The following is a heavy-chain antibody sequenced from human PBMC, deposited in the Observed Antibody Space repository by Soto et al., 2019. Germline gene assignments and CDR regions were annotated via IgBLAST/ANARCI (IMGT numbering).Heavy chain of an antibody. V-gene: IGHV3-21*01. CDR1: GFTFSSYG. D-gene: IGHD2-15*01. CDR3: ARAVCSGVSCYAYYYHYGLDF. CDR2: ISSSSSYI. J-gene: IGHJ6*02. Sequence: PGGSLRLSCAASGFTFSSYGMNWVRQAPGKGLEWVSSISSSSSYIYYADSVKGRFTISRDNAKNSLYLQMNSLRAEDTAVYYCARAVCSGVSCYAYYYHYGLDFWGRGTTVTGSS.